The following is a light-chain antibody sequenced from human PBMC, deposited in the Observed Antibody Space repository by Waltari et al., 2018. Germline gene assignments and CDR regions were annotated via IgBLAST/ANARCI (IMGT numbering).Light chain of an antibody. CDR3: QRYETFPAT. V-gene: IGKV1-5*03. J-gene: IGKJ1*01. Sequence: DIQMTQSPSTLSASVGDRVTFTCRASQTVTSWLAWYQQKPGKAPKLLISKASTLQIWVAPRFSGGGSGTEFTLTISNLQPDDSSTYYCQRYETFPATFGHGTKVEIK. CDR2: KAS. CDR1: QTVTSW.